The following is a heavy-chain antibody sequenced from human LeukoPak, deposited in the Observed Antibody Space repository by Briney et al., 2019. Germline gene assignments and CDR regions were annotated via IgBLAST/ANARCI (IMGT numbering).Heavy chain of an antibody. Sequence: GSLRLSCSASGFTFSSLGMHWVRQAPGKGLEHVSTIGGDGDSTYYADSVKDRFTISRDNSKNALYLQMTSLRPEDSAVYYCVSPVFINYWGQGTLVTVSS. J-gene: IGHJ4*01. CDR3: VSPVFINY. V-gene: IGHV3-64D*06. D-gene: IGHD1-14*01. CDR2: IGGDGDST. CDR1: GFTFSSLG.